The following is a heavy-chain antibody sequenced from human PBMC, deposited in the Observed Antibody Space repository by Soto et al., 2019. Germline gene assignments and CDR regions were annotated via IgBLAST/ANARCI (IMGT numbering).Heavy chain of an antibody. V-gene: IGHV3-30*18. Sequence: GGSLRLSCAASGFTFSTYGMHWVRQAPGKGLEWVAVISYDGSNKYYADSVKGRFTISRDNSKNTLSLQMNSLRAEDTAVYYCAKVPDSSGWYYWFDPWGQGTLVTVSS. J-gene: IGHJ5*02. D-gene: IGHD6-19*01. CDR2: ISYDGSNK. CDR3: AKVPDSSGWYYWFDP. CDR1: GFTFSTYG.